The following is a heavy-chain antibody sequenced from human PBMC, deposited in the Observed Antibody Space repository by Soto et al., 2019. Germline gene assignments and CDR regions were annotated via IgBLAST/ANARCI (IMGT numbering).Heavy chain of an antibody. J-gene: IGHJ5*01. CDR3: ARKDKSGYFNWFDS. V-gene: IGHV5-51*01. Sequence: GESLKISCRTSGYKFTSYWIAWVRQMPGKGLEWMGIIFPSDSDTRYSPSFQGQVTISADRSTSTVFLQWASLKASDTAVYFCARKDKSGYFNWFDSWVKGTLVTVSS. D-gene: IGHD3-22*01. CDR2: IFPSDSDT. CDR1: GYKFTSYW.